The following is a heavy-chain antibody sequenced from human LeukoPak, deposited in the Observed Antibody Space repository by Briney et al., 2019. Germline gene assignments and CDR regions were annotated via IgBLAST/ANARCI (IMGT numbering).Heavy chain of an antibody. CDR2: INHSGST. CDR3: ARYYGSGSYCLAY. V-gene: IGHV4-34*01. J-gene: IGHJ4*02. CDR1: GGSFSSYY. D-gene: IGHD3-10*01. Sequence: SETLSLTCAVYGGSFSSYYWSWIRQPPGKGLEWIGEINHSGSTNYNPSLKGRVTISVDTSKNQFSLNLSSVTAADTAIYYCARYYGSGSYCLAYWGQGTLVTVSS.